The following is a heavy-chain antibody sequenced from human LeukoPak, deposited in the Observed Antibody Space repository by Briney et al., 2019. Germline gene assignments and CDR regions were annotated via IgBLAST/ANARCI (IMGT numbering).Heavy chain of an antibody. J-gene: IGHJ5*02. Sequence: ASVKVSCKASGYTFTGYYMHWVRQAPGQGLEWMGWINPNSGGTNYAQKFQGRVTMTRDTSINTVYMELSRLRSDDTAVYHCARDKYEMGFGKFLYPWFDTWGQGNLVTVSS. V-gene: IGHV1-2*02. CDR3: ARDKYEMGFGKFLYPWFDT. CDR2: INPNSGGT. CDR1: GYTFTGYY. D-gene: IGHD3-10*01.